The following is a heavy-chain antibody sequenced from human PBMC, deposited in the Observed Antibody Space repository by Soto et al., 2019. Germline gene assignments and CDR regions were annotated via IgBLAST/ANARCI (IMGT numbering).Heavy chain of an antibody. Sequence: TGGSLILSCAASGFPFSSYGMHWVRQATGKGLEWVSAIGTAGDTYYPGSVKGRFTISRENAKNSLYLQMNSLRAEDTAVYYCARAPPPPYYYDSSGRPSFIDYWGQGTLVTVSS. CDR1: GFPFSSYG. CDR3: ARAPPPPYYYDSSGRPSFIDY. CDR2: IGTAGDT. J-gene: IGHJ4*02. D-gene: IGHD3-22*01. V-gene: IGHV3-13*01.